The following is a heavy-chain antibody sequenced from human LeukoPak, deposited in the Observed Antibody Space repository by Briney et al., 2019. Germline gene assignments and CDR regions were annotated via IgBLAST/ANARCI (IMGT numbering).Heavy chain of an antibody. CDR1: GFTFDDYG. J-gene: IGHJ4*02. CDR3: ARLGTRYCTSTSCHSQFDF. D-gene: IGHD2-2*01. CDR2: INWNGGST. V-gene: IGHV3-20*04. Sequence: GGSLRLSCAASGFTFDDYGMSWVRQAPGKGLEWVSGINWNGGSTGYADSVKGRFTISRDNAKSSLYLQMNSLRAEDTALYYCARLGTRYCTSTSCHSQFDFWGQGTLVTVSS.